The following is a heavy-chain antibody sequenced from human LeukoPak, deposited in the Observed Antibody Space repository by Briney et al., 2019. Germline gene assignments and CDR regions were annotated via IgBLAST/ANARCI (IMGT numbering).Heavy chain of an antibody. CDR1: GGTFSSYT. CDR2: IIPILGIA. D-gene: IGHD3-3*01. J-gene: IGHJ4*02. Sequence: SVKVSCKASGGTFSSYTISWVRQAPGQGIEWMGRIIPILGIANYAQKFQGRVTITADKSTSTAYMELSRLRSEDTAVYYCARVNKGDFWSGYSDYWGQGTLVTVSS. V-gene: IGHV1-69*02. CDR3: ARVNKGDFWSGYSDY.